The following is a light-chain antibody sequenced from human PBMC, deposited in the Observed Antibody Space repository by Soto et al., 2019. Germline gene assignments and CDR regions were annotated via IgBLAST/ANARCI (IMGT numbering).Light chain of an antibody. CDR1: SSDVGGYDY. V-gene: IGLV2-11*01. CDR3: CSYGGGPYV. J-gene: IGLJ1*01. Sequence: QSVLTQPRSVSGSPGQSVAISCTGTSSDVGGYDYVSWFQHHPGKAPKLMIYDVTKRPSGVPDRFSGSKSGNTASLTISGLQAEDEADYYCCSYGGGPYVFGTGTKLTVL. CDR2: DVT.